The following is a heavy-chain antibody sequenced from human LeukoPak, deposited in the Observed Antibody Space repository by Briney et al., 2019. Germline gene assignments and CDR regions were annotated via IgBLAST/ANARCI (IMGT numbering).Heavy chain of an antibody. D-gene: IGHD3-3*01. CDR2: IRYDGSNK. J-gene: IGHJ5*02. CDR1: GFNFRSYG. Sequence: GGSLRLSCAASGFNFRSYGMHWVRQAPGKGLEWVAFIRYDGSNKYYAELVKGRFTISRDNSKNTLYLQMNSLRAEDTTVYYCAKDVFWSGMGLNWFDPWGQGTLVTVSS. V-gene: IGHV3-30*02. CDR3: AKDVFWSGMGLNWFDP.